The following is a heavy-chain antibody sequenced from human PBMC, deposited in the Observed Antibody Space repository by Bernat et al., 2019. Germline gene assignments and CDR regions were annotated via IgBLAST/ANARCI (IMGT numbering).Heavy chain of an antibody. CDR3: AKDSRAMVRGVLQH. D-gene: IGHD3-10*01. Sequence: EVQLVESGGGLVQPGRSLRLSCAASGFTFDDYAIHWVRQAPGKGLEWVSGISWNSGSIGYADSVKGRFTISRDNAKNSLYLQMNSLRAEDTALYYCAKDSRAMVRGVLQHWGQGTLVTVSS. CDR1: GFTFDDYA. J-gene: IGHJ1*01. CDR2: ISWNSGSI. V-gene: IGHV3-9*01.